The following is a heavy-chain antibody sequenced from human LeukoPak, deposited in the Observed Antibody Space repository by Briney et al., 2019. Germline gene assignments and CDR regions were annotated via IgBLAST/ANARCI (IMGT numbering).Heavy chain of an antibody. D-gene: IGHD2/OR15-2a*01. J-gene: IGHJ4*02. CDR2: ISYDGSNK. Sequence: GGSLRLSCAASGFTFSSYAMRWVRQAPGKGLEWVAVISYDGSNKYYADSVKGRFTISRDNSKNTLYLQMNSLRAEDTAVYYCARDALSRDSYYFDYWGQGTLVTVSS. CDR1: GFTFSSYA. V-gene: IGHV3-30*04. CDR3: ARDALSRDSYYFDY.